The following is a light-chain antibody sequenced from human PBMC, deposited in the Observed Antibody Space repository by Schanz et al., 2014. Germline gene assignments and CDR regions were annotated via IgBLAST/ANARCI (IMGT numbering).Light chain of an antibody. Sequence: EIVMTQSPGTLSLSPGERATLSCGASQIVRNNYLAWYQQKPGLAPRLLIYDASSRAAGVPDRFSGSGSGTDFTLTINRLEPEDFAVYCCQQYDISPPLTFGGGTKVEMK. CDR1: QIVRNNY. J-gene: IGKJ4*01. CDR3: QQYDISPPLT. CDR2: DAS. V-gene: IGKV3D-20*01.